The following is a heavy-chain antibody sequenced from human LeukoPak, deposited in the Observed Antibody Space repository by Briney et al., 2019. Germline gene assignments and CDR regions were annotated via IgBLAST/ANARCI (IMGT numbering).Heavy chain of an antibody. Sequence: GGSLRLSCAASGFIFSSYWMSWVRQAPGKGLEWVANIKQGGSEKYYVDSVKGRFTISRDNAKNSVWLQMNGLRAEDTAVYYCARQSEYYDFWSGKLNYYFDYWGQGTLVTVSS. CDR3: ARQSEYYDFWSGKLNYYFDY. D-gene: IGHD3-3*01. V-gene: IGHV3-7*01. J-gene: IGHJ4*02. CDR2: IKQGGSEK. CDR1: GFIFSSYW.